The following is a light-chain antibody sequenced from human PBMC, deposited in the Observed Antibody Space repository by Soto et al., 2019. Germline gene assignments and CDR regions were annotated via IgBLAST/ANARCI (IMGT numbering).Light chain of an antibody. CDR1: QSISGH. CDR3: QQSYSAFWT. V-gene: IGKV1-39*01. J-gene: IGKJ1*01. Sequence: DIQMTQSPSSLSAPVGARVTITCRASQSISGHLNWYQQKPGKAPKLLIYGASALQGGIPSSFSGGGSGTDFTLTISNLQPEDFATYYCQQSYSAFWTFGQGTKVEIK. CDR2: GAS.